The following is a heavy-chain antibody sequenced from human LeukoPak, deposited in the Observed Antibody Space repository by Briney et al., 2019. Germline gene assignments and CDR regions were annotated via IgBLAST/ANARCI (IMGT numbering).Heavy chain of an antibody. J-gene: IGHJ6*03. CDR1: GFTFSSYT. CDR2: ISSRSNFI. CDR3: ARDQFGSYYDSSGYYQYYMDV. D-gene: IGHD3-22*01. Sequence: PGGSLRLSCAASGFTFSSYTMNWVRQAPGRGREWVSSISSRSNFIYYADSLKGRFTISRDNGKNSLDLQMNSLRAEDTAVYYCARDQFGSYYDSSGYYQYYMDVWGKGTTVTVSS. V-gene: IGHV3-21*01.